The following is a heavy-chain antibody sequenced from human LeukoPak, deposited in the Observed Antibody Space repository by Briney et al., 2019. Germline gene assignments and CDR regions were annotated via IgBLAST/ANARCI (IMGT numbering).Heavy chain of an antibody. V-gene: IGHV3-53*01. D-gene: IGHD1-26*01. CDR2: IYPAGNT. CDR1: GFTVSNNY. J-gene: IGHJ4*02. Sequence: SGGSLRLSCAASGFTVSNNYITWVRQAPGKGLEWVSVIYPAGNTYYADSVKGRFTISRDNSKNTLYLQMNSLRVGDTAVYYCTQDLGGSSFNYWGQGTLVTVSS. CDR3: TQDLGGSSFNY.